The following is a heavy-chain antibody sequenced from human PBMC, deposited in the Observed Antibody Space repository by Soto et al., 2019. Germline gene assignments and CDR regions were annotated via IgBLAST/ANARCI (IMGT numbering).Heavy chain of an antibody. J-gene: IGHJ4*02. Sequence: GGSLRLSCAASGFTFSTYTMHWVRQAPGKGLEWVAVIWYDGSNKYYADSVKGRFTISRDNSKNTLYLQMNSLRAEDTAVYYCAREGTYCGGGSCYPHFDYWGQGTLVTVSS. D-gene: IGHD2-15*01. CDR2: IWYDGSNK. CDR3: AREGTYCGGGSCYPHFDY. V-gene: IGHV3-33*08. CDR1: GFTFSTYT.